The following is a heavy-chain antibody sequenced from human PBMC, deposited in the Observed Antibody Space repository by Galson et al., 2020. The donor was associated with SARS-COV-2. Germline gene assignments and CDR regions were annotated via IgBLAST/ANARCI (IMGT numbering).Heavy chain of an antibody. V-gene: IGHV3-23*01. CDR3: AKIGRYCSVTSCPRFDAFDI. Sequence: GESLKISCEASGFIFSTYAMSWVRQAPGKGLEWVSSLSYSGGSTYYADSVKGRFTISRDNSKNTLYLQMNSLRAEDTAVYYCAKIGRYCSVTSCPRFDAFDIWGQGTMVTVSS. CDR1: GFIFSTYA. J-gene: IGHJ3*02. D-gene: IGHD2-2*01. CDR2: LSYSGGST.